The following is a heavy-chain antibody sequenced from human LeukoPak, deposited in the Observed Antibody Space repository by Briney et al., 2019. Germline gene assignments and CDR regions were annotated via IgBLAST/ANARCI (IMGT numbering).Heavy chain of an antibody. CDR2: IYYSGGT. Sequence: SETLSLTCTVSGGSISSSSYYWGWLRQPPGKGLEWIGSIYYSGGTYYNPSLKSRVTISVDTSKNQFSLKLSSVTAADTAVYYCARDRSIAVAGDAFDIWGQGTMVTVSS. CDR3: ARDRSIAVAGDAFDI. D-gene: IGHD6-19*01. CDR1: GGSISSSSYY. J-gene: IGHJ3*02. V-gene: IGHV4-39*07.